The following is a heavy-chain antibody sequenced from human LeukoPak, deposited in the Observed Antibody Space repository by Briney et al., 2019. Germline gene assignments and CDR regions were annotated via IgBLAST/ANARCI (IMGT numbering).Heavy chain of an antibody. J-gene: IGHJ4*02. Sequence: KPSETLSLTCTVSGGSISSYYWSWLRQPPGKGLEWIGYIYYSGSTNYNPSLKSRVTISVDTSKNQFSLKLSSVTAADTAVYYCARDTVAGRHWGQGTLVTVSS. CDR3: ARDTVAGRH. CDR1: GGSISSYY. CDR2: IYYSGST. D-gene: IGHD4-23*01. V-gene: IGHV4-59*01.